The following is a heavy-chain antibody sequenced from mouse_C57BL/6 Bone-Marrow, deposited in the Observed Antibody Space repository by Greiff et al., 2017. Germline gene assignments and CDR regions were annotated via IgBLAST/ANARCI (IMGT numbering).Heavy chain of an antibody. D-gene: IGHD1-1*01. Sequence: QVQLQQPGAELVMPGASVKLSCKASGYTFTSYWMHWVKQRPGQGLEWIGEIDPSDSYPNYNQKFKGKATLTVDKSSSTAYMQLSSLTSEDAAFYYCARTDYFYGSSSWFAYWGQGTLVTVSA. J-gene: IGHJ3*01. CDR1: GYTFTSYW. CDR3: ARTDYFYGSSSWFAY. V-gene: IGHV1-69*01. CDR2: IDPSDSYP.